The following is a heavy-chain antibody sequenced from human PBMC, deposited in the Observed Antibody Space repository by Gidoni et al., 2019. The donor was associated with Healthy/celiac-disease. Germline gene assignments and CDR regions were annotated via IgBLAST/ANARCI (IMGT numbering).Heavy chain of an antibody. CDR1: GFTFCSYA. V-gene: IGHV3-23*01. D-gene: IGHD6-19*01. CDR2: ISGSGGST. Sequence: EVQLFESGGGLVQPGGSLRLSCSASGFTFCSYAMSWVRQAPGEGVQWVSGISGSGGSTYYADPVKGRFPISRDNSKNPLYLQMNSLRAEDTAVYYCAKAEQFQGYFDYWGQGTLVTVSS. J-gene: IGHJ4*02. CDR3: AKAEQFQGYFDY.